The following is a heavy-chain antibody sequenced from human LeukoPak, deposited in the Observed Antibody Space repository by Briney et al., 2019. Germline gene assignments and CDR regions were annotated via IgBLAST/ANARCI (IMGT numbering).Heavy chain of an antibody. V-gene: IGHV3-74*01. CDR2: INHDGSTT. J-gene: IGHJ6*02. Sequence: PGRSLRLSCAASGFTFSSSWMPWVRQAPGKGLVWVSRINHDGSTTNYVDSVKGRFTISRDNAKNTLYLQMNSLRAEDTAVFYCVRDRFYGMDVWGQGTTVTVSS. CDR1: GFTFSSSW. CDR3: VRDRFYGMDV.